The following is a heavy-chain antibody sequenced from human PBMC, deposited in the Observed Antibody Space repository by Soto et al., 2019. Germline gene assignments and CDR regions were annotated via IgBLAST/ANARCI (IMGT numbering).Heavy chain of an antibody. V-gene: IGHV3-30*18. CDR2: ISYDGSNK. CDR3: AKGAARYFDY. D-gene: IGHD1-26*01. J-gene: IGHJ4*02. CDR1: GFTFSSYG. Sequence: LRLSCAASGFTFSSYGMHWVRQAPGKGLEWVAVISYDGSNKYYADSVKGRFTISRDNSKKMLFLHMNGLRGEDTGTYYCAKGAARYFDYWGRGTLVTVSS.